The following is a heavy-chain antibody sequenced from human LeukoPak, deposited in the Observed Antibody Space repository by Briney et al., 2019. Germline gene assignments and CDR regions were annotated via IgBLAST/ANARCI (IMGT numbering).Heavy chain of an antibody. CDR2: ISYDGINK. CDR1: GFTFSSDA. D-gene: IGHD3-22*01. CDR3: SKGHYYDSSAYMVPYYFDY. Sequence: GGSLRLSCAASGFTFSSDAIHWVCQAPGKGLEWVAVISYDGINKYYADSVKGRFSISRDNSKNTLYLQMNSLRAEGTAVYYCSKGHYYDSSAYMVPYYFDYWGQGTQVTVSS. J-gene: IGHJ4*02. V-gene: IGHV3-30*04.